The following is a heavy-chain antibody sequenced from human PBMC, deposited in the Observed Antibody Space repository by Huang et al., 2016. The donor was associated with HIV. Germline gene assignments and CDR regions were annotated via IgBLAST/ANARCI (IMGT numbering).Heavy chain of an antibody. V-gene: IGHV3-7*01. CDR3: ARVGGSRSPLGY. D-gene: IGHD2-15*01. J-gene: IGHJ4*02. CDR1: GFTFDIFW. Sequence: EVQLVESGGGLVQPGGSLRLSCAASGFTFDIFWMSWVRQAPGKGLEWVANRKQEGSEKYYVDSVKGRFTISRDNAKASLYLQMNSLRDEDTAVYYCARVGGSRSPLGYWGQGTLVTVSS. CDR2: RKQEGSEK.